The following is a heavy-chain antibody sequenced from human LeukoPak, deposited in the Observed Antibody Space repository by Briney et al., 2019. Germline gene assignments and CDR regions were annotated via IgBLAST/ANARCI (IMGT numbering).Heavy chain of an antibody. CDR3: ARSPRLGRYGYGPWELPVSYFDY. CDR2: IYHSGST. CDR1: GGSISSSNW. J-gene: IGHJ4*02. D-gene: IGHD1-26*01. V-gene: IGHV4-4*02. Sequence: SGTLSLTCAVSGGSISSSNWWSWLRQPPGKWLEWIGEIYHSGSTNYNPSLKSRVTISVDTSKNQFSLKLSSVTAAETAVYYCARSPRLGRYGYGPWELPVSYFDYWGQGTLVTVSS.